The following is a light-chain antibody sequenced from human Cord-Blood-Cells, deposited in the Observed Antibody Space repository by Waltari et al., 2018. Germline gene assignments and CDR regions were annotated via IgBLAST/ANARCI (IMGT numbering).Light chain of an antibody. J-gene: IGLJ3*02. CDR1: SSAVGSYNL. Sequence: QSALTQPASVSGSPGQSTTIPCNGTSSAVGSYNLVPWYQQHPGKAPKLMIYEVSKRPSGVSNRFSGSKSGNTASLTISGLQAEDEADYYCCSYAGSSTLVFGGGTKLTVL. CDR2: EVS. V-gene: IGLV2-23*02. CDR3: CSYAGSSTLV.